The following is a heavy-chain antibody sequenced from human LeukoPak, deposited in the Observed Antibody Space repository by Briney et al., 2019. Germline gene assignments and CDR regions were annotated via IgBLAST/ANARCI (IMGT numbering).Heavy chain of an antibody. CDR1: GYTFTGYY. CDR3: ARDQHDYGDYVYAFDI. CDR2: INPNSGGT. J-gene: IGHJ3*02. Sequence: ASVKVSCKASGYTFTGYYMHWVRQAPGQGLEWMGWINPNSGGTNYAQKFQGRVTMTRDTSISTAYMELSRLRSDDTAVYYCARDQHDYGDYVYAFDIWGQGTMVTVSS. D-gene: IGHD4-17*01. V-gene: IGHV1-2*02.